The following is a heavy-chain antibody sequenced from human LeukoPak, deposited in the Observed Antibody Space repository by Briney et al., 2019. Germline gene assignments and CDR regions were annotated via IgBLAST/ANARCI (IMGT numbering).Heavy chain of an antibody. CDR1: GYTFTIYG. D-gene: IGHD5-12*01. CDR3: ARGWDSGYGLGLDY. J-gene: IGHJ4*02. V-gene: IGHV1-18*01. Sequence: GASVTVSFTASGYTFTIYGISWVRQASGQGLEWMGWISAYHGNTNYAHKLHGRVTMTTDTATSTAYMELRSLRSDDTAVYYCARGWDSGYGLGLDYWGQGTLVTVSS. CDR2: ISAYHGNT.